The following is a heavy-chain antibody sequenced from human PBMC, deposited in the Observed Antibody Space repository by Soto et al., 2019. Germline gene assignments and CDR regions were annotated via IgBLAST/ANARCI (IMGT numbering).Heavy chain of an antibody. V-gene: IGHV4-59*08. J-gene: IGHJ6*03. CDR3: ARFIAVAGTIWDYYYYYMDV. CDR1: GGSISSYY. D-gene: IGHD6-19*01. CDR2: IYYSGST. Sequence: QVQLQESGPGLVKPSETLSLTCTVSGGSISSYYWSWIRQPPGKGLEWIGYIYYSGSTNYNPSLKSRVTISVDTSKNQFSLKLSSVTAADTAVYYCARFIAVAGTIWDYYYYYMDVWGKGTTVTVSS.